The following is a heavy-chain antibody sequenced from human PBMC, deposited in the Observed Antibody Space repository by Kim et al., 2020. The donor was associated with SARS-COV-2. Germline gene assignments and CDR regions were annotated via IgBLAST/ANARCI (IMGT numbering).Heavy chain of an antibody. CDR2: INHSGIT. Sequence: SETLSLTCAVYGGSFSGYYWSWIRQPPGKGLEWIGEINHSGITNYNPSLKSRVTISVDTSKNQFSLKLSSVTVADTAVYYCARGNCTNGVCYTAFDYWGQGTLVTVSS. CDR3: ARGNCTNGVCYTAFDY. J-gene: IGHJ4*02. D-gene: IGHD2-8*01. CDR1: GGSFSGYY. V-gene: IGHV4-34*01.